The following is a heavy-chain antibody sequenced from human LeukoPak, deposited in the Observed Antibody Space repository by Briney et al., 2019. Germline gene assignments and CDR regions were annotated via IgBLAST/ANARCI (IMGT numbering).Heavy chain of an antibody. Sequence: SETLSLTCTVSGGSISSGSYYWSWIRQPAGKGLEWIGRICTSGSTNYNPSLKSRVTISVDTSKNQFSLKLSSVTAADTAVYYCARSPFWSGYYNIQPFDYWGQGTLVTVSS. D-gene: IGHD3-3*01. CDR2: ICTSGST. V-gene: IGHV4-61*02. J-gene: IGHJ4*02. CDR1: GGSISSGSYY. CDR3: ARSPFWSGYYNIQPFDY.